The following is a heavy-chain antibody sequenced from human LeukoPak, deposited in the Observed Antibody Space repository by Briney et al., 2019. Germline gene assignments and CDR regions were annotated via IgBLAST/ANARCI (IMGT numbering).Heavy chain of an antibody. CDR3: ARQVVAVGFDY. CDR1: GFTFSSYT. V-gene: IGHV3-21*01. Sequence: GGSLRLSCAASGFTFSSYTMNWVRQAPGKGLEWVSSITSSSSYIYYADSVKGRFTISRDNAKNSLCLQMNSLRAEDTAVYYCARQVVAVGFDYWGQGTLVTVSS. CDR2: ITSSSSYI. J-gene: IGHJ4*02. D-gene: IGHD2-15*01.